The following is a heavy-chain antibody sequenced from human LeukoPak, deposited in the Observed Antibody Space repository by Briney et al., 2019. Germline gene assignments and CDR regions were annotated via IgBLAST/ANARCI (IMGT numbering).Heavy chain of an antibody. CDR1: GGSFSGYY. D-gene: IGHD5-18*01. V-gene: IGHV4-34*01. J-gene: IGHJ6*02. Sequence: SETLSLTCAVYGGSFSGYYWSWIRQPPGKGLEWTGEINHSGSTNYNSSLKSRVTISVDTSKNQFSLKLSSVTAADTAVYYCARGPSIQLWSDPYYYYGMDVWGQGTTVTVSS. CDR3: ARGPSIQLWSDPYYYYGMDV. CDR2: INHSGST.